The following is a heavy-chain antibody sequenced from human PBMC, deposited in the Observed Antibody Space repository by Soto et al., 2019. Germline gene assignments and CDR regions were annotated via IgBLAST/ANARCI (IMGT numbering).Heavy chain of an antibody. V-gene: IGHV1-3*01. D-gene: IGHD1-26*01. CDR1: GYTFTSYA. Sequence: ASVKVSCKASGYTFTSYAMHWVRQAPGQRLEWMGWINAGNGNTKYSQKFQGRVTITADESTSTAYMELSSLRSEDTAVYYCARPGIVGAPDAFDIWGQGTMVTVSS. J-gene: IGHJ3*02. CDR3: ARPGIVGAPDAFDI. CDR2: INAGNGNT.